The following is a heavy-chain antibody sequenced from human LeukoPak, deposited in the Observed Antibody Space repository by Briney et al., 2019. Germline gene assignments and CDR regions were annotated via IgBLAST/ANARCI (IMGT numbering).Heavy chain of an antibody. CDR1: GFTFSSYG. CDR2: ISGSGGST. Sequence: GGSLRLSCATSGFTFSSYGMSWVRQAPGKGLEWVSAISGSGGSTYYADSVKGRFTISRDNAKNSLYLQMNSLRAEDTAVYYCAELGITMIGGVWGKGTTVTISS. J-gene: IGHJ6*04. CDR3: AELGITMIGGV. D-gene: IGHD3-10*02. V-gene: IGHV3-23*01.